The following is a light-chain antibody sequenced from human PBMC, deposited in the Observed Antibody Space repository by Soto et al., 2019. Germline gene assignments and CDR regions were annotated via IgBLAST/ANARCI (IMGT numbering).Light chain of an antibody. V-gene: IGKV3-11*01. J-gene: IGKJ4*01. CDR1: QSISSY. Sequence: EIVLTQSPATLSLSPGERATLSCRASQSISSYLAWYQQKPGQAPRLLIYDASNRATGIPARFSGSGSGTDFTLTISSLAPEDFAVYYCQQRSIWPPLTFGGGTKVEI. CDR3: QQRSIWPPLT. CDR2: DAS.